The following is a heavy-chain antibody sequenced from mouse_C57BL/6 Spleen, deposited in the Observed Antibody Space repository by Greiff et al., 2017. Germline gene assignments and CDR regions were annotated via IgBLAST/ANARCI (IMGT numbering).Heavy chain of an antibody. CDR2: IYPGNGDT. CDR3: ARWDTTGGFYFDY. D-gene: IGHD4-1*01. J-gene: IGHJ2*01. V-gene: IGHV1-12*01. CDR1: GYTFTSYN. Sequence: QVQLQQSGAELVRPGASVKMSCKASGYTFTSYNMHWVKQTPGQGLEWIGAIYPGNGDTSYNQKFKGKATLTVDKASSTAYMQLSSLTSEDSAVYFCARWDTTGGFYFDYWGQGTTLTVAS.